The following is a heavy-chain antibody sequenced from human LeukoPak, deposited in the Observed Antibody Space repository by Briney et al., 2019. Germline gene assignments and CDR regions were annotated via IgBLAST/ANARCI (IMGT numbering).Heavy chain of an antibody. Sequence: KTGGSLRLSRAASGFTFSSYSMNWVRQAPGKGLEWVSSISSSSSYIYYADSVKGRFTISRDNAKNSLYLQMNSLRAEDTAVYYCARDSDYDDYFDYWGQGTLVTVSS. CDR3: ARDSDYDDYFDY. D-gene: IGHD5-12*01. CDR1: GFTFSSYS. J-gene: IGHJ4*02. CDR2: ISSSSSYI. V-gene: IGHV3-21*01.